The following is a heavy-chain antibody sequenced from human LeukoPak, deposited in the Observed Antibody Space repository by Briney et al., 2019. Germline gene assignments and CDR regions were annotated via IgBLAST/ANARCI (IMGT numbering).Heavy chain of an antibody. CDR3: ARARASGRSGFDY. CDR2: ISSSSTI. CDR1: GLTVSSYS. Sequence: GGSLRLSCAASGLTVSSYSMNWVRQAPGKGLEWVSYISSSSTIYYADSVKGRFTISRDNAKNSLYLQMNSLRDEDTAVYYCARARASGRSGFDYWGQGTLVTVSS. V-gene: IGHV3-48*02. J-gene: IGHJ4*02. D-gene: IGHD2-15*01.